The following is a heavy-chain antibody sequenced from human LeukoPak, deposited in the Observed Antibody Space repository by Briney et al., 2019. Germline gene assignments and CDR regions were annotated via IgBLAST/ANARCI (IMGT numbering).Heavy chain of an antibody. CDR1: GYTFTSYG. Sequence: APVKVSCKASGYTFTSYGISWVRQAPGQGLEWMGWISAYSGNTNYAQKLQGRVTMTADTSTSTAYMELRSLRSDDTAVYYCARAWGSIAVAAIDYWGQGTLVTVSS. CDR3: ARAWGSIAVAAIDY. D-gene: IGHD6-19*01. V-gene: IGHV1-18*04. CDR2: ISAYSGNT. J-gene: IGHJ4*02.